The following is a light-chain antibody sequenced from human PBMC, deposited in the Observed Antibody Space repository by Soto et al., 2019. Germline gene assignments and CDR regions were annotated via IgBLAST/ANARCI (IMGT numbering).Light chain of an antibody. V-gene: IGLV2-14*01. CDR1: TSDVGGYNY. Sequence: QSALTQPASVSGSPGQSTTLSCTGITSDVGGYNYVSWYQQHPAKAPQLMVYDVSNRPSGVSNRFSGSKSGNTASLTISGRQAEDEADYYCSSYTSSSVVFGGGTQLTVL. CDR2: DVS. J-gene: IGLJ2*01. CDR3: SSYTSSSVV.